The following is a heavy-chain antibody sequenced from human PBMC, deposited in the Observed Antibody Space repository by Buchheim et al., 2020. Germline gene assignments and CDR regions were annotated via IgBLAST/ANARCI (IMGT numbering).Heavy chain of an antibody. V-gene: IGHV4-31*03. D-gene: IGHD3-10*01. Sequence: QVQLQESGPGLVKPSQTLSLTCTVSGDSMERGGFYWNWIRQHPGMGLEFIGYMYNSGSTYFNPSLRSRVTISADTSKNQFSLKLSSMTAADTAVYFCARGTPRYYFDFWGQGTL. CDR2: MYNSGST. CDR1: GDSMERGGFY. J-gene: IGHJ4*02. CDR3: ARGTPRYYFDF.